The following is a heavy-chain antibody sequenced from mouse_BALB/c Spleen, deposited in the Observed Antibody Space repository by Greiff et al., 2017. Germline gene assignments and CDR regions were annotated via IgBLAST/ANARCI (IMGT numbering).Heavy chain of an antibody. D-gene: IGHD2-4*01. Sequence: DVKLQESGAELVKPGASVKLSCTASGFNIKDTYMHWVKQRPEQGLEWIGRIDPANGNTKYDPKFQGKATITADTSSNTAYLQLSSLTSEDTAVYYCARRDYDLAYWGQGTLVTVSA. V-gene: IGHV14-3*02. CDR3: ARRDYDLAY. CDR1: GFNIKDTY. J-gene: IGHJ3*01. CDR2: IDPANGNT.